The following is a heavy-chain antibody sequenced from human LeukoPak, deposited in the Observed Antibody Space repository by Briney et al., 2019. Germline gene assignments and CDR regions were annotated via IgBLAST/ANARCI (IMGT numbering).Heavy chain of an antibody. Sequence: ASVKVSCTASGYTFTSYGISWERQAPGQGLEWMGWISAYNGNTNYAQKFQGRVTMTRNASISTAYMELSSLRSEDTAVYYCARKAPGHYYDSPWGQGTLVTVSS. CDR1: GYTFTSYG. V-gene: IGHV1-18*01. D-gene: IGHD3-22*01. CDR3: ARKAPGHYYDSP. J-gene: IGHJ5*02. CDR2: ISAYNGNT.